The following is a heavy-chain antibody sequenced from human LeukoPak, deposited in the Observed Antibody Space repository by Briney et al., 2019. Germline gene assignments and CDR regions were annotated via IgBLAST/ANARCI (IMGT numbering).Heavy chain of an antibody. V-gene: IGHV4-31*03. CDR1: GGSISSGGYY. CDR3: ARDRMGGGYCYGMDV. CDR2: IYYSGST. Sequence: SQTLSLTCTVSGGSISSGGYYWSWIRQHPGKGLEWIGYIYYSGSTYYNPSLKSRVTISVDTSKNQFSLKLSSVTAADTAVYYCARDRMGGGYCYGMDVWGQGTTVTVSS. D-gene: IGHD2-8*01. J-gene: IGHJ6*02.